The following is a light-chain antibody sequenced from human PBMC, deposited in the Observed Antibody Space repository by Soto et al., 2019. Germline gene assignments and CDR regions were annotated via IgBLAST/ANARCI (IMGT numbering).Light chain of an antibody. CDR2: EVS. J-gene: IGLJ1*01. V-gene: IGLV2-23*02. CDR1: SSDVGSYNL. CDR3: CSYAGRSTYV. Sequence: QSVLTHPASVSGSPGQSITISCTGTSSDVGSYNLVSWYQQHPGKAPKLMIYEVSKRPSGVSNRFSGSESGNTASLTISGLQAEDEADYYCCSYAGRSTYVFGTGTKVTVL.